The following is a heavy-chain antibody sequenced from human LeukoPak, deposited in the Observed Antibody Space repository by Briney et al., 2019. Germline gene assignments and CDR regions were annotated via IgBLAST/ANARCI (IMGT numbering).Heavy chain of an antibody. CDR3: ARGLRIINGLDV. J-gene: IGHJ6*02. V-gene: IGHV1-2*02. CDR2: LNPHSGGT. Sequence: ASVKVSCKASGGTFSRYAISWVRQAPGQGLEWLGWLNPHSGGTNYAQKFQGRVTLTSDTSISTAYMELTPLTSDDTAIYYCARGLRIINGLDVWGQGTTVIVSS. D-gene: IGHD2-15*01. CDR1: GGTFSRYA.